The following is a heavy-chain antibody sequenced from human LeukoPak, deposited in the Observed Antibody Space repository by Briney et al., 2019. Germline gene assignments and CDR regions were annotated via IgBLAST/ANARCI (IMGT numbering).Heavy chain of an antibody. CDR1: GFSFRSYG. D-gene: IGHD5-24*01. V-gene: IGHV3-30*03. CDR2: MSDDGTKK. Sequence: GSLRLSCAASGFSFRSYGMHWVRQAPGKGLEWVAVMSDDGTKKYYADSMKGRFTISRDNSKITLFLQMNSLRVEDTAVYYCARGGGATDAFDIWGQGTMVSVST. CDR3: ARGGGATDAFDI. J-gene: IGHJ3*02.